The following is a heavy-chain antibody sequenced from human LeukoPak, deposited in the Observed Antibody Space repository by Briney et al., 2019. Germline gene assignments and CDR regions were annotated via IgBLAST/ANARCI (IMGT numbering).Heavy chain of an antibody. CDR1: GYTFTGYY. V-gene: IGHV1-2*02. J-gene: IGHJ4*02. CDR3: AREGSGSYWFDY. CDR2: INPNSGGT. D-gene: IGHD1-26*01. Sequence: ASVKVSCKASGYTFTGYYMHWVRQAPGQGLEWMGWINPNSGGTNYAQKFQGRVTMTRGTSISTAYMELSRLRSDDTAVYYCAREGSGSYWFDYWGQGTLVTVSS.